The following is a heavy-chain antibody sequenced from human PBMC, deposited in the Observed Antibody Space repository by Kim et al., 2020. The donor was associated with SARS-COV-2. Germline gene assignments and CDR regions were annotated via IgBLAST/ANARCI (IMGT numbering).Heavy chain of an antibody. V-gene: IGHV4-34*01. D-gene: IGHD3-10*01. CDR1: GGSFSGYY. CDR2: INHSGST. J-gene: IGHJ6*02. CDR3: ARGRGRFGVGMDV. Sequence: SETLSLTCAVYGGSFSGYYWSWIRQPPGKGLEWIGEINHSGSTNYNPSLKSRVTISVDTSKNQFSLKLSSVTAADTAVYYCARGRGRFGVGMDVWGQGTTVTVSS.